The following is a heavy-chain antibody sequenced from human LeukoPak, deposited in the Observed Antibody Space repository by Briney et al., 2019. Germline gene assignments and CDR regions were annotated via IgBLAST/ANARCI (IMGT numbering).Heavy chain of an antibody. D-gene: IGHD5-18*01. CDR1: GGSISSYY. CDR2: IYTSGRT. V-gene: IGHV4-4*07. CDR3: ARDAAGKAMEGFDY. Sequence: NPSETLSLTCTVSGGSISSYYWSWIRQPAGKGLEWIGRIYTSGRTNYNPSLKSRVTTSVDTSKNQYTLKLGSVTAADTAVYYCARDAAGKAMEGFDYWGRGTLDTVS. J-gene: IGHJ4*02.